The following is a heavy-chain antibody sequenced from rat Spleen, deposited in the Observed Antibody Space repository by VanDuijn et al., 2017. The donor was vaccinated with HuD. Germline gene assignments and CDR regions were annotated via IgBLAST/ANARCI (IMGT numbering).Heavy chain of an antibody. CDR1: GFTFNNFD. V-gene: IGHV10-10*01. D-gene: IGHD1-4*01. Sequence: EVQLVESGGGLVQPGGSLKLSCAASGFTFNNFDMAWVRQAPTKGLDLVADISSKSHNYATYYADSVKDRFTISRDDSQSMVYLQMDNLKTEDTALYYCARRHYGYTDYFDYWGQGVMVTVSS. J-gene: IGHJ2*01. CDR3: ARRHYGYTDYFDY. CDR2: ISSKSHNYAT.